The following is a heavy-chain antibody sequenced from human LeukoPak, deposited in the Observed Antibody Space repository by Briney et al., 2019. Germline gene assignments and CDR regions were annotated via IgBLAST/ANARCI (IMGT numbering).Heavy chain of an antibody. D-gene: IGHD6-19*01. CDR1: GFTFINYN. CDR3: ARSYSSGFDC. Sequence: GGSLRLSCAASGFTFINYNMDWVRQAPGKGLGWVSSISSSSSYIYYADSVKGRFTISRGNAKNSLYLQMNSLRAEDTALYYCARSYSSGFDCWGQGTLVTVSS. V-gene: IGHV3-21*01. CDR2: ISSSSSYI. J-gene: IGHJ4*02.